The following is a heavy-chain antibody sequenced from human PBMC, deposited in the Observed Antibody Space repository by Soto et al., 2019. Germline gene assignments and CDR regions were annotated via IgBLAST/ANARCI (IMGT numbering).Heavy chain of an antibody. Sequence: GESLKISCAASGFTFSSYAMSWVRQAPGKGLEWVSAISGSGGSTYYADSVKGRFTISRDNSKNTLYLQMNSLRAEDTAVYYCATGGSGSYREYYFDYWGQGTLVTVSS. D-gene: IGHD3-10*01. V-gene: IGHV3-23*01. CDR2: ISGSGGST. J-gene: IGHJ4*02. CDR1: GFTFSSYA. CDR3: ATGGSGSYREYYFDY.